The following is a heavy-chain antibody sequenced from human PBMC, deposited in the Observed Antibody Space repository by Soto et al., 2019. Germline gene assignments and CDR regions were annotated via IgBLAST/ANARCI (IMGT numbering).Heavy chain of an antibody. D-gene: IGHD2-15*01. CDR2: IRTKTYGAAV. J-gene: IGHJ3*02. V-gene: IGHV3-15*07. CDR1: GFTFANAF. Sequence: EVQLVESGGDLVKPGGSLRLSCTASGFTFANAFMNWVRQAPGKGLEWLGRIRTKTYGAAVDYAAPVKGRFTISRDDSKDTMYLQMNRLKTEDTAVHYCTSCRGYCIGLVAYDIWGQGTRVTVSS. CDR3: TSCRGYCIGLVAYDI.